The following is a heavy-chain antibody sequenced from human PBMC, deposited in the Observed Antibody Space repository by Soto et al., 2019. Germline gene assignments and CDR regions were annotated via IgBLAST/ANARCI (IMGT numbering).Heavy chain of an antibody. D-gene: IGHD2-8*01. V-gene: IGHV3-33*06. CDR1: GFTFSRFG. Sequence: QVQLVESGGGVVQAGMSLTLSCAASGFTFSRFGMHWVRQAPGKGLEWVAGIRYDGSNEFYADSVKGRFTISRDNSKNTLFLQMNSLRVEDTAIYYCAKDNGIPILYFDYWGQGTLVTVPS. CDR3: AKDNGIPILYFDY. J-gene: IGHJ4*02. CDR2: IRYDGSNE.